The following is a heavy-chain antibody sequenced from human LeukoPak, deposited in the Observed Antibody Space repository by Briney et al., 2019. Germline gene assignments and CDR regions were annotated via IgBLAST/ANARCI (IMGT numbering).Heavy chain of an antibody. CDR3: ARDDSSSWYGSDY. J-gene: IGHJ4*02. CDR2: IYSGGST. D-gene: IGHD6-13*01. V-gene: IGHV3-66*01. CDR1: GFTVSSNY. Sequence: GGSLRLSCAASGFTVSSNYMSWVRQAPGKGLEWVSVIYSGGSTYYADSVKGRFTISRDNSKNTLYLQMNSLRAEDTAVYYCARDDSSSWYGSDYRGQGTRVTVSS.